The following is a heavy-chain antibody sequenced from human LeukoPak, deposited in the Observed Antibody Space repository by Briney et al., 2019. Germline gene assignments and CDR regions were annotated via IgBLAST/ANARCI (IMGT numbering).Heavy chain of an antibody. D-gene: IGHD3-10*02. CDR3: ARRVRTRQTLNWFDP. J-gene: IGHJ5*02. CDR2: IYYSGST. Sequence: SETLSLTCTVSGGSISSYYWSWIRQPPGKRLEWIGYIYYSGSTNYNPSLKSRVTISVDTSKNQFSLKLSSVTAADTAVYYCARRVRTRQTLNWFDPWGQGTLVTVSS. CDR1: GGSISSYY. V-gene: IGHV4-59*12.